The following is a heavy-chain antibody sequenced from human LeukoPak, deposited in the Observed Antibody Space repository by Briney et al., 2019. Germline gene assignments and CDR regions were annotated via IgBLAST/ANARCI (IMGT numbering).Heavy chain of an antibody. CDR3: ARGGYYDGSGYYALIDY. CDR2: IYHSGST. CDR1: GGSISSGGYS. V-gene: IGHV4-30-2*01. D-gene: IGHD3-22*01. Sequence: SETLSLTCAVSGGSISSGGYSWSWIRQPPGKGLEWIGYIYHSGSTYYNPSLKSRVTISVDTSKNQFSLKLSSVTAADTAVYYCARGGYYDGSGYYALIDYWGQGTLVTVSS. J-gene: IGHJ4*02.